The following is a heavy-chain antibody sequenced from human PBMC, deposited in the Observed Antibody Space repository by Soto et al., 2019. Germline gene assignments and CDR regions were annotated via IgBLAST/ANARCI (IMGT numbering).Heavy chain of an antibody. CDR2: IVVGSGNT. J-gene: IGHJ3*02. CDR1: GFTFTSSA. Sequence: SVKVSCKASGFTFTSSAVQWVRQARGQRLEWIGWIVVGSGNTNYAQKFQERVTITRDMSTSTAYMELSSLRSEDTAVYYCAVPGIAVAGTGAYAFDIWGQGTMVTVS. D-gene: IGHD6-19*01. CDR3: AVPGIAVAGTGAYAFDI. V-gene: IGHV1-58*01.